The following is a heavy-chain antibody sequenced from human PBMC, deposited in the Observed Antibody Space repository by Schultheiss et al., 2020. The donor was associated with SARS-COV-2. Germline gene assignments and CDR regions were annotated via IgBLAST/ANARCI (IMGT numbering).Heavy chain of an antibody. CDR3: ARGAGTYYYDSSGYFDY. Sequence: SQTLSLTCTVSGGSISSYYWSWIRQPAGKGLEWIGRIYTSGSTNYNPSLKSRVTMSVDTSKNQFSLKLSSVTAADTAVYYCARGAGTYYYDSSGYFDYWGQGTLVTVSS. D-gene: IGHD3-22*01. CDR2: IYTSGST. J-gene: IGHJ4*02. V-gene: IGHV4-4*07. CDR1: GGSISSYY.